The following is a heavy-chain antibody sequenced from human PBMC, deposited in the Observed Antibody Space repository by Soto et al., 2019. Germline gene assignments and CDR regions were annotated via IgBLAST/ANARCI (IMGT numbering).Heavy chain of an antibody. J-gene: IGHJ5*02. V-gene: IGHV4-31*03. Sequence: QVQLQESGPGLVKPSQTLSLTCTVSGGSISSGGYYWNWIRQHPGKGLEWIGYIYYIGSTYYNPSLXSXXTLSLDTSKHQFSLELSSVTAADTAVYYCARSVFPWGQGTLVTVSS. CDR3: ARSVFP. CDR2: IYYIGST. CDR1: GGSISSGGYY.